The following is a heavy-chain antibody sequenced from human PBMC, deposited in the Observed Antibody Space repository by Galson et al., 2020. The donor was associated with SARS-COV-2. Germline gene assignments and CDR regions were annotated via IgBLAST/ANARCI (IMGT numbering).Heavy chain of an antibody. CDR2: IKSKTDGGTT. D-gene: IGHD2-8*01. V-gene: IGHV3-15*01. CDR1: GFTFSNVW. CDR3: GGVLVGGY. Sequence: GGSLGLSCAASGFTFSNVWMAWVRQAPGKGLEWVGRIKSKTDGGTTDYAAAVKGRFTISRDDSKSMLYLQMNSLKTEDTAVYYCGGVLVGGYRGQGALVTVSS. J-gene: IGHJ4*02.